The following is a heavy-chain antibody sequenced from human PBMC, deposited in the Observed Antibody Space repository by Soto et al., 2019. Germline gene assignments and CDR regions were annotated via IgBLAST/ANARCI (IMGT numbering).Heavy chain of an antibody. CDR3: ARDQLYYNDISGRPLNAFDV. D-gene: IGHD3-22*01. Sequence: GSLRFSCAASGFTFRNYGMNWVRQAPGKGLEWVSYIGIGSSTKYYADSVKGRFTISRDNAKNSLYLQMNSLRAEDTAVYYCARDQLYYNDISGRPLNAFDVWGQGTMVTVSS. J-gene: IGHJ3*01. V-gene: IGHV3-48*01. CDR2: IGIGSSTK. CDR1: GFTFRNYG.